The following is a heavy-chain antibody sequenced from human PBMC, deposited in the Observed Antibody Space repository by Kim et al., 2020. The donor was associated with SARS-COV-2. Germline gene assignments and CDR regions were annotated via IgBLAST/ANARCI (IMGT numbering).Heavy chain of an antibody. CDR1: GFTFSSYA. J-gene: IGHJ4*02. Sequence: GGSLRLSCAASGFTFSSYAMSWVRQAPGKGLEWVSAISGSGGSTYYADSVKGRFTISRDNSKNTLYLQMNSLRAEDTAVYYCAKVTDYDSSGYSNLGDFDYWGQGTLVTVSS. V-gene: IGHV3-23*01. D-gene: IGHD3-22*01. CDR3: AKVTDYDSSGYSNLGDFDY. CDR2: ISGSGGST.